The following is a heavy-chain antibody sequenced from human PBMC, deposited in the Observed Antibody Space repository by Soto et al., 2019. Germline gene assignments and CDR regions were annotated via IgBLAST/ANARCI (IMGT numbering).Heavy chain of an antibody. CDR3: AKGYGSGSYDY. V-gene: IGHV3-30*18. J-gene: IGHJ4*02. Sequence: QVQLVESGGGVVQPGRSLRLSCAASGFTFSSYGMHWVRQVPGKGLEWVAVISYDGSNKYYADSVKGRFTISRDNSKNTLYLQMNSLRAEDTAVYYCAKGYGSGSYDYWGQGTLVTVSS. CDR2: ISYDGSNK. CDR1: GFTFSSYG. D-gene: IGHD3-10*01.